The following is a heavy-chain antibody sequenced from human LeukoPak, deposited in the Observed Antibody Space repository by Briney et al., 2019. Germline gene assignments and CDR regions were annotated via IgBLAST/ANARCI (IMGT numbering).Heavy chain of an antibody. J-gene: IGHJ6*03. CDR1: GGSISSSSSYY. D-gene: IGHD6-13*01. CDR3: ARGLEIAAAGWGYYYYYMDV. Sequence: SETLSLTCTVSGGSISSSSSYYWGCIRQPPGKGLEWIGSINYSGSTFYNPSLKTRVAISVDTSKNHFSLSLSSVTAADTAVYYCARGLEIAAAGWGYYYYYMDVWGKGTTVTVSS. V-gene: IGHV4-39*02. CDR2: INYSGST.